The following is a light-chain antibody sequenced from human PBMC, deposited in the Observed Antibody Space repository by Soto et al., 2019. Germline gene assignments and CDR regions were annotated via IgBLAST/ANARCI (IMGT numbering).Light chain of an antibody. CDR1: SSNIENNY. V-gene: IGLV1-51*01. CDR2: DSD. J-gene: IGLJ2*01. Sequence: QSVLTQPPSVSAAPGQKVTISCSGSSSNIENNYVSWYQQLPGTAPKLLIYDSDRRPSEIPDRFSGSKSGTSATRGIPGLQTGDEADYCCRAWDSSLNVVLFGGGTKLTVL. CDR3: RAWDSSLNVVL.